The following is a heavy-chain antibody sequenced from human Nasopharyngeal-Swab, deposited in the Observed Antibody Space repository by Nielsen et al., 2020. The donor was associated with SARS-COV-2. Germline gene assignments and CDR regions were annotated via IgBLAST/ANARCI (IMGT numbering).Heavy chain of an antibody. J-gene: IGHJ6*02. V-gene: IGHV3-74*01. Sequence: GESLKISCAASGFTFSSYWMHWVRQAPGKGLVWVSRINSDGSSTSYADSVKGRFTISRDNAKNTLYLQMNSLRAEDTAVYYCARVRGGVPAEMKYGMDVWGQGTTVTVSS. CDR2: INSDGSST. CDR1: GFTFSSYW. CDR3: ARVRGGVPAEMKYGMDV. D-gene: IGHD2-2*01.